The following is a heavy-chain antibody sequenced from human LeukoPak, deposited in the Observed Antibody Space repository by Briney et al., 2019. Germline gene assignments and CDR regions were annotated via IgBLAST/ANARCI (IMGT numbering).Heavy chain of an antibody. CDR1: GFTFSNAW. Sequence: GGSLRLSCAASGFTFSNAWMSWVRQAPGKGLGWVGRIKSKTDGGTTDYAAPVKGRFTISRDDSKNTLYLQMNSLKTEDTAVYYCTRGVVPAAKSDYWGQGTLVTVSS. CDR2: IKSKTDGGTT. D-gene: IGHD2-2*01. CDR3: TRGVVPAAKSDY. J-gene: IGHJ4*02. V-gene: IGHV3-15*01.